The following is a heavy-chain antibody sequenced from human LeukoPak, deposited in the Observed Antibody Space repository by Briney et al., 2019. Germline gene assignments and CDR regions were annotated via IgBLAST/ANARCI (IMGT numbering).Heavy chain of an antibody. CDR1: GGSFSGYY. Sequence: SETLSLTCAVYGGSFSGYYWSWIRQPPGEGLEWIGEINHSGSTNYNPSLKSRVTISVDTSKNQFSLKLSSVTAADTAVYYCARETSSGSYFDYWGQGTLVTVSS. V-gene: IGHV4-34*01. CDR2: INHSGST. D-gene: IGHD1-26*01. J-gene: IGHJ4*02. CDR3: ARETSSGSYFDY.